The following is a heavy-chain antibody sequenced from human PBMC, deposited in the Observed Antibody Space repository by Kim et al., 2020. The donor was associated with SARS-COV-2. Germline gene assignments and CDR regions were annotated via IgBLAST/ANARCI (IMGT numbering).Heavy chain of an antibody. Sequence: GGSLRLSCTASGFTFEASVMHWVRQLPGRGLEWVSLISGDGYDTYYSDSSRGRFTISRDNTNNALFLQLTGLRPDDSALYYCVKDNGKFEFTSWGQGTLVTVS. CDR3: VKDNGKFEFTS. D-gene: IGHD1-26*01. CDR2: ISGDGYDT. CDR1: GFTFEASV. J-gene: IGHJ1*01. V-gene: IGHV3-43*02.